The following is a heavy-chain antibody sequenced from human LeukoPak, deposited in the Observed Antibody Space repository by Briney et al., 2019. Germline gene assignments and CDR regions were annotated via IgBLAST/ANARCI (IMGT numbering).Heavy chain of an antibody. D-gene: IGHD5-18*01. CDR1: GFTFSSYS. J-gene: IGHJ4*02. V-gene: IGHV3-48*01. CDR2: ISSSSTI. Sequence: PGGSLRLSCAASGFTFSSYSMNWVRQAPGKGLEWVSYISSSSTIYYADSVKGRFTISRDNAKNSLYLQMNSLRAEDTAVYYCARDSWIQVHFDYWGQGTLVTVSS. CDR3: ARDSWIQVHFDY.